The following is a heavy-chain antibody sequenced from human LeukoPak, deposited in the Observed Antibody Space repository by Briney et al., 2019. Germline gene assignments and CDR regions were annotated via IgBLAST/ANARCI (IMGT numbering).Heavy chain of an antibody. Sequence: WVRQPPGKGLEWIGTIYYSGSTYYSPSLKSRVTISIDTSEKHFSLKLNSMTAADTAVYFCAREVGDSDGFDVWGQGTMVTVSS. D-gene: IGHD2-2*01. J-gene: IGHJ3*01. CDR3: AREVGDSDGFDV. V-gene: IGHV4-39*07. CDR2: IYYSGST.